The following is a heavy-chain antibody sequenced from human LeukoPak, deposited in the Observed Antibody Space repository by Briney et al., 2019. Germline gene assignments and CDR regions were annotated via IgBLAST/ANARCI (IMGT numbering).Heavy chain of an antibody. CDR2: IRSKAYGGTT. V-gene: IGHV3-49*03. CDR3: NSLVAARPPVLDY. CDR1: GFTFGDYA. J-gene: IGHJ4*02. Sequence: GGSLRLSCTASGFTFGDYAMSWFRQAPGKGLEWVGFIRSKAYGGTTEYAASVKGRFTISRDDSKSIAYLQMNSLKTEDTAAYYCNSLVAARPPVLDYWGQGTLVTVSS. D-gene: IGHD6-6*01.